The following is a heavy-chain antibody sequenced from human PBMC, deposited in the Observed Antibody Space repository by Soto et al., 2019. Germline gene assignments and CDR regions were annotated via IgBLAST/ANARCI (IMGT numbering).Heavy chain of an antibody. CDR3: ARGFGIVVVTAVHDAFDI. D-gene: IGHD2-21*02. CDR2: IYSGGST. CDR1: GFTVSSNY. J-gene: IGHJ3*02. Sequence: GRSLRLSCAASGFTVSSNYMSWLRQAPGKGLEWVSVIYSGGSTYYADSVKGRFTISRDNSKNTLYLQMNSLRAEDTAVYYCARGFGIVVVTAVHDAFDIWGQGT. V-gene: IGHV3-66*01.